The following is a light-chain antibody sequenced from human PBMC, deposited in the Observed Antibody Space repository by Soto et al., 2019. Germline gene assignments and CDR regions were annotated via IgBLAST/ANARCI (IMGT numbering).Light chain of an antibody. V-gene: IGLV2-8*01. Sequence: QSALTQPPSASGSPVQSVTISCTGTSSDIGGYNSVSWYQQHPGKAPRLMIYEVNKRPSGVPDRFSGSKSGYTASLTVSGLQTEDEAFYYCSSSAGIYHYLVFGGGTKVTVL. CDR3: SSSAGIYHYLV. CDR2: EVN. J-gene: IGLJ3*02. CDR1: SSDIGGYNS.